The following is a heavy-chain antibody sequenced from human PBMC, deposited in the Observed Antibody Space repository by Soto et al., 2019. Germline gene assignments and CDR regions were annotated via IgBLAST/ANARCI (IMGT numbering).Heavy chain of an antibody. D-gene: IGHD2-2*01. J-gene: IGHJ4*01. Sequence: QVQLVESGGGVVQPGKSLRLSCAASGFTFSSHTMHWVRHAPGKGLYWVALISHDGKITFHADSVTGRFSISRDNFKNTLYLQMNSLRDDVTAVYFCTSTQFLNVVARGNYWGHLTLVNVSA. CDR1: GFTFSSHT. CDR3: TSTQFLNVVARGNY. CDR2: ISHDGKIT. V-gene: IGHV3-30*04.